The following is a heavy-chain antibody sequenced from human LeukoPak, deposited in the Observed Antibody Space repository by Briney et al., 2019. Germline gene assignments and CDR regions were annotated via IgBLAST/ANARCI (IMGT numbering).Heavy chain of an antibody. V-gene: IGHV1-2*02. CDR2: INPNSGGT. J-gene: IGHJ4*02. D-gene: IGHD3-22*01. CDR1: GYTFTSYD. Sequence: VASVNVSCKASGYTFTSYDINWVRQATGQGLEWMGWINPNSGGTNYAQKFQGRVTMTRDTSISTAYMELSRLRSDDTAVYYCARVKMYYYDSSGYWDWGQGTLVTVSS. CDR3: ARVKMYYYDSSGYWD.